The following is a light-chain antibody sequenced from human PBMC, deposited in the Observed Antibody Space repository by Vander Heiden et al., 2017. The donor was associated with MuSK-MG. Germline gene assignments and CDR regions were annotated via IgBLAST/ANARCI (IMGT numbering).Light chain of an antibody. CDR1: QHVGDC. CDR3: QQCDSRPLS. CDR2: GES. V-gene: IGKV3-11*01. Sequence: VLTQSPRTLSSSPGETATLSCRASQHVGDCLAWYKQKPGQAPRLLISGESKWAPDIPGRFSCSGSGTDFTLTIRNLDSEDFALDFCQQCDSRPLSFGGGTNV. J-gene: IGKJ4*01.